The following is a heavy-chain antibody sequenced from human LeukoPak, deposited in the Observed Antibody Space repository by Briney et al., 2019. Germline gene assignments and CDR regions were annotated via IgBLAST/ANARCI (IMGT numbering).Heavy chain of an antibody. Sequence: SETLSLTCAVYGGSFSGYYWSRIRQPPGKGLEWIGEINHSGSTNYNPSLKSRVTISVDTSKNQFSLKLSSVTAADTAVYYCARTTVVTYPVDYWGQGTLVTVSS. V-gene: IGHV4-34*01. CDR3: ARTTVVTYPVDY. CDR2: INHSGST. CDR1: GGSFSGYY. J-gene: IGHJ4*02. D-gene: IGHD4-23*01.